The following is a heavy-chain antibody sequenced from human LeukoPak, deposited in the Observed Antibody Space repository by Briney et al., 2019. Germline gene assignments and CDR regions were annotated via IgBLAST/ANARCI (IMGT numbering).Heavy chain of an antibody. Sequence: ASVKVSCKASGYTFTGYYMHWVRQAPGQGLEWMGWINPNSGGTNYAQKFQGRVTMTRDTSISTAYMELSRLRSDDTAVYHCARNGGYDFWSGYTFDYWGQGTLVTVSS. V-gene: IGHV1-2*02. CDR1: GYTFTGYY. CDR2: INPNSGGT. D-gene: IGHD3-3*01. J-gene: IGHJ4*02. CDR3: ARNGGYDFWSGYTFDY.